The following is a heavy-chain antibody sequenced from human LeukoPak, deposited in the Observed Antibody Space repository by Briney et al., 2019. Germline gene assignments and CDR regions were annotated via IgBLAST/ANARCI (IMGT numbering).Heavy chain of an antibody. J-gene: IGHJ4*02. CDR2: IKQDGSEK. D-gene: IGHD2-21*01. CDR1: GFTFSNHW. V-gene: IGHV3-7*01. CDR3: AKDMAHIVAVPDDSLLGY. Sequence: GGSLRLSCVASGFTFSNHWMGWVRQAPGKGLEWVANIKQDGSEKYYVDSVKGRITISRDNAKSSLFLQMNSLRAEDTGVYYCAKDMAHIVAVPDDSLLGYWGQGTLVTVSS.